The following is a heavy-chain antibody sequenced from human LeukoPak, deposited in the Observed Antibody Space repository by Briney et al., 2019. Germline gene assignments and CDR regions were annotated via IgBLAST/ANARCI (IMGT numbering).Heavy chain of an antibody. V-gene: IGHV1-2*02. CDR1: GYPFIDYY. Sequence: VASVKLSFKASGYPFIDYYLPWVRQAPGQGLEWMGCINPNTGDTNSAQNFQGRVIMTRDTSITTASMELSRLKSDDTALYYWASKGAGHCYDASCMGSFDLWGQGTTVAVSS. D-gene: IGHD2-15*01. CDR3: ASKGAGHCYDASCMGSFDL. CDR2: INPNTGDT. J-gene: IGHJ3*01.